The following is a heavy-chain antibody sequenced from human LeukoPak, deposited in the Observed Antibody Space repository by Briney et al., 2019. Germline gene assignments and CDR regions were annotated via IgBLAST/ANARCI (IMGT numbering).Heavy chain of an antibody. D-gene: IGHD3-10*01. V-gene: IGHV3-21*01. CDR1: GFTFSGYV. J-gene: IGHJ5*02. Sequence: PGGSLRLSCAASGFTFSGYVMTWVRQAPGKGLECVSSITFSSSRIYYADSVKGRFTISRDNTKDSLYLQMKSLRAEDTAIYYCARGPQFSGPGWFDPWGQGTLVTVSS. CDR2: ITFSSSRI. CDR3: ARGPQFSGPGWFDP.